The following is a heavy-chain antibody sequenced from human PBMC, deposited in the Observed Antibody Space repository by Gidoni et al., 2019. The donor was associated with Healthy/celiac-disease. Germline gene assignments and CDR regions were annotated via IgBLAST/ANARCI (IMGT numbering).Heavy chain of an antibody. V-gene: IGHV2-5*02. CDR1: GFSLSTSGVG. D-gene: IGHD3-22*01. CDR3: AHSQGYYYDSSGYYSLQTPTKFDY. J-gene: IGHJ4*02. Sequence: QITLKESGPTLVKPTQTLTLTCTFSGFSLSTSGVGVGWIRQPPGKALEWLALIYWDDGKRYSPSLKSRLTITKDTSKNQVVLTMTNMDPVDTATYYCAHSQGYYYDSSGYYSLQTPTKFDYWGQGTLVTVSS. CDR2: IYWDDGK.